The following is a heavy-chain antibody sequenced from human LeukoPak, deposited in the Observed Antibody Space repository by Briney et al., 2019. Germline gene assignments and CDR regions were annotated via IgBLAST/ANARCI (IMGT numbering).Heavy chain of an antibody. CDR2: MYYSGST. Sequence: SETLSLTCTASGGSISSSRYYWGWIRQPPGKGREGLGSMYYSGSTYYNPDLKCRVTIYVDASKNQYSLKLSSVTAADTAVYYCARTLVLTGAFDIWGQGTMVTVSS. V-gene: IGHV4-39*01. D-gene: IGHD2-8*02. CDR1: GGSISSSRYY. J-gene: IGHJ3*02. CDR3: ARTLVLTGAFDI.